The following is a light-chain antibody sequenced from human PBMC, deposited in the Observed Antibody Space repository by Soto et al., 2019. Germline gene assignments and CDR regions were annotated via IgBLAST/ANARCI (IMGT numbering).Light chain of an antibody. CDR3: QQYSSSSPT. CDR1: QSISSW. V-gene: IGKV1-5*01. Sequence: DIQMTQSPSTLSASVGDRVTITCRASQSISSWLAWYQQKPGKAPKLLIYGASSLESGVPSRFSGSGSVTKFTLTIDSLQPDDFATYHCQQYSSSSPTLGQGTKLEI. CDR2: GAS. J-gene: IGKJ2*01.